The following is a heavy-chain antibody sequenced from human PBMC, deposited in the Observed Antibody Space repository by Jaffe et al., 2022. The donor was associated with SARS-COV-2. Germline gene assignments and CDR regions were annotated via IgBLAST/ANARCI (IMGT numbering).Heavy chain of an antibody. J-gene: IGHJ3*02. D-gene: IGHD3-22*01. CDR1: GFSLSTSGVG. V-gene: IGHV2-5*02. CDR3: AHSSYYYDSSGYWGAPDAFDI. CDR2: IYWDDDK. Sequence: QITLKESGPTLVKPTQTLTLTCTFSGFSLSTSGVGVGWIRQPPGKALEWLALIYWDDDKRYSPSLKSRLTITKDTSKNQVVLTMTNMDPVDTATYYCAHSSYYYDSSGYWGAPDAFDIWGQGTMVTVSS.